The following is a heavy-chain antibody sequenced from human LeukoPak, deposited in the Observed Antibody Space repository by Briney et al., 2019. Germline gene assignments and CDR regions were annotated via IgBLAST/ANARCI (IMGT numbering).Heavy chain of an antibody. V-gene: IGHV5-51*01. CDR1: GYSFTSYW. Sequence: GESLKISCKGSGYSFTSYWIGWVRQMPGKGLEWMGIIYPGDSDTRYSPSFQGQVTISADKSISTAYLQWSSLKASDTAMYYCARRERYCSSTSCNDFDYWGPGTLVTVSS. CDR2: IYPGDSDT. D-gene: IGHD2-2*01. CDR3: ARRERYCSSTSCNDFDY. J-gene: IGHJ4*02.